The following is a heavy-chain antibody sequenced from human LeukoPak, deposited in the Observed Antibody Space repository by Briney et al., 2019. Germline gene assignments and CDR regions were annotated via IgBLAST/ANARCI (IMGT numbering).Heavy chain of an antibody. CDR2: INPNSGGT. D-gene: IGHD3-10*01. CDR1: GYTFTGYY. Sequence: GGSVRVSCKASGYTFTGYYMHWVRQAPGQGREWMGWINPNSGGTNYAQKFQGRVTMTRDTSISTAYMELSRLRSDDTAVYYCARVTLGSGSFPFDPWGQGTLVTVSS. CDR3: ARVTLGSGSFPFDP. V-gene: IGHV1-2*02. J-gene: IGHJ5*02.